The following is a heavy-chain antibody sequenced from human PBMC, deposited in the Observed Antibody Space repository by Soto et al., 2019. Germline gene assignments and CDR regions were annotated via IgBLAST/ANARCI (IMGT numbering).Heavy chain of an antibody. CDR2: IYYSGST. Sequence: SETLSLTCTVSGGSIRSYYWSWIRQPPGKGLEWIGYIYYSGSTDYNPSLKSRVTISVDTSKSQFSLKLRSVTAADTAVYYCARDSYNFDDWGQGILVTVPQ. J-gene: IGHJ4*02. CDR3: ARDSYNFDD. CDR1: GGSIRSYY. V-gene: IGHV4-59*01. D-gene: IGHD5-18*01.